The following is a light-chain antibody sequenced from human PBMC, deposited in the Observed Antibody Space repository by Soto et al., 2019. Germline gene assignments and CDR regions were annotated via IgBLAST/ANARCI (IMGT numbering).Light chain of an antibody. CDR2: EVT. CDR3: AAWDDRLSGLV. J-gene: IGLJ2*01. V-gene: IGLV2-14*01. Sequence: QSALTQPASVSGSPGQSITISCTGTSSDVGGYNYVSWYQQHPGKAPKLMIYEVTKWPSGVSNRFSGSKSGNTASLTISGLQAEDEADYYCAAWDDRLSGLVFGRGTKLTVL. CDR1: SSDVGGYNY.